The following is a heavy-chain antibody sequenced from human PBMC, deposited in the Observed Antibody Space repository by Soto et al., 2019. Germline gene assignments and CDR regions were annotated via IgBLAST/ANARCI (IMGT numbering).Heavy chain of an antibody. CDR1: RVTFVGYG. CDR3: AKSVTLRYFDWLPNRSYYYYGMDV. CDR2: ISYDLSNK. D-gene: IGHD3-9*01. Sequence: GGAVILAVAASRVTFVGYGRHCVRQAPGNGLEGGAVISYDLSNKYYADSVKGRLTISRDNSKNTLYLQMNSLRAEDTAVYYCAKSVTLRYFDWLPNRSYYYYGMDVWGQGTTVTVSS. V-gene: IGHV3-30*18. J-gene: IGHJ6*02.